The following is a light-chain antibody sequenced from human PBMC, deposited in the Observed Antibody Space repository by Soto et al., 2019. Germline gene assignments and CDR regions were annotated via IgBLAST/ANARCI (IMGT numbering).Light chain of an antibody. Sequence: QSVLTQRPSVSGAPGQRVTIPCTGSSSNIGSFYDVHWYQQLPGTVPKLLIYSDNNRPSGVPDRFSGSKSGTAASLAITGLQAEDEADYYCQSYDNSLNHVVFGAGTKVTVL. J-gene: IGLJ2*01. CDR2: SDN. CDR3: QSYDNSLNHVV. V-gene: IGLV1-40*01. CDR1: SSNIGSFYD.